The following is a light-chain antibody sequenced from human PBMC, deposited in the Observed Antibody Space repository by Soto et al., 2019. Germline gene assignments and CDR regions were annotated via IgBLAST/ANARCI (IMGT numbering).Light chain of an antibody. CDR1: QGFSSN. CDR2: GAS. CDR3: QQYNNWWT. Sequence: EIVMTQSPATFSVSPGEKATLSCRASQGFSSNLAWYQQKPGQAPRLLIYGASTRATGIPARFTGSGSGTEFTLTISSLQSEDFAVYYCQQYNNWWTFGQGTKVEIK. V-gene: IGKV3-15*01. J-gene: IGKJ1*01.